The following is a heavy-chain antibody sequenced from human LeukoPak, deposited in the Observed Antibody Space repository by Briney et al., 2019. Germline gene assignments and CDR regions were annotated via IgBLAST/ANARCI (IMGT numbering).Heavy chain of an antibody. CDR2: ISGSGDST. V-gene: IGHV3-23*01. Sequence: PGGSLRLSCAASRFTFNNYAMNWVRQAPGKGLEWVSGISGSGDSTYYADSVKGRFTISSDNSKNTLYLQMDNLRAEDTAVYYCAKDGPEGVAAAGNAFDIWGQGTMVTVSS. CDR1: RFTFNNYA. J-gene: IGHJ3*02. D-gene: IGHD6-13*01. CDR3: AKDGPEGVAAAGNAFDI.